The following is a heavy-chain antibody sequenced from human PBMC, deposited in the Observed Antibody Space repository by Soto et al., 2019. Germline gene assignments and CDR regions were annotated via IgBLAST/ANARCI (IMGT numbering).Heavy chain of an antibody. CDR3: TSLDYGDFGIDY. J-gene: IGHJ4*02. D-gene: IGHD4-17*01. V-gene: IGHV4-39*01. Sequence: QLQLQESGPGLVKPSETLSLTCTVSGCSLSSSSYFWVWIRQPPGKGLEWIGNLYYSGTTYYNPSLKSRVTIAVDTSKNQFSLRLSSVTDADTAGYYCTSLDYGDFGIDYWGQGTLVTVSS. CDR2: LYYSGTT. CDR1: GCSLSSSSYF.